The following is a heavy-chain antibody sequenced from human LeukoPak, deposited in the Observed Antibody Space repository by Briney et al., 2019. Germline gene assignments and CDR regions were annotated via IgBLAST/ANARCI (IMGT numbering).Heavy chain of an antibody. CDR3: ASDRGYSSSSNFFDY. V-gene: IGHV4-59*01. Sequence: SETLSLTCTVSGGSLSSYYWRWIRQPPGKGLEWIGYIYYSGSTNYNPSLKSRVNISVETSKKQFYLKLNCVTAADTAVYYCASDRGYSSSSNFFDYWGQGTLVTVSS. J-gene: IGHJ4*02. CDR2: IYYSGST. CDR1: GGSLSSYY. D-gene: IGHD6-6*01.